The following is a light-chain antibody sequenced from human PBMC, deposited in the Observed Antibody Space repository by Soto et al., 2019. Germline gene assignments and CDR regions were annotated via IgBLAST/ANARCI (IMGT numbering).Light chain of an antibody. CDR3: QQYHTTSRT. J-gene: IGKJ1*01. CDR2: QAS. CDR1: QSISTW. Sequence: DIQMTQSPSTLSASVGDRVTITCRASQSISTWLPWYQQKPGKAPKFLIYQASTLESGVPSRFSGSGSGTEFAVTISSLLLDDFATYYCQQYHTTSRTFGQGTKVEIK. V-gene: IGKV1-5*03.